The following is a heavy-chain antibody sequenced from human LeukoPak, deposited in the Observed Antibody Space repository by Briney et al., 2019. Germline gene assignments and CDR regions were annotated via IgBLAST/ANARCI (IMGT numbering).Heavy chain of an antibody. V-gene: IGHV4-30-2*01. CDR2: IYYSGST. CDR3: ARTLYYYDSSGYYNWFDP. CDR1: GGSISSGGYS. J-gene: IGHJ5*02. Sequence: SETLSLTCAVSGGSISSGGYSWSWIRQPPGKGLEWIGYIYYSGSTYYNPSLKSRVTISVDRSKNQFSLKLSSVTAADTAVYYCARTLYYYDSSGYYNWFDPWGQGTLVTVSS. D-gene: IGHD3-22*01.